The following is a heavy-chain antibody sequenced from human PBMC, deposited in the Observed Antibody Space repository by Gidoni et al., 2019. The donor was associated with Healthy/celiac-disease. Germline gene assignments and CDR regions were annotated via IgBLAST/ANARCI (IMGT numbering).Heavy chain of an antibody. V-gene: IGHV2-70*01. CDR2: IDWDDDK. Sequence: QVTLRESGPALAKPTQTLTLICTFAGFSLSTSGMCVSWIRQPPGKALEWLALIDWDDDKYCSTSLKTRLTITKDTSKNQVVLTMTNRDHVDTATYYCARSGGYYAFDLWGQGTMVTVSS. D-gene: IGHD6-19*01. J-gene: IGHJ3*01. CDR1: GFSLSTSGMC. CDR3: ARSGGYYAFDL.